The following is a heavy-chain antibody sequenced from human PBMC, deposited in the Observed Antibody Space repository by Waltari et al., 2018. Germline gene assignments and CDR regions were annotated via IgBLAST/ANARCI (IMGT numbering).Heavy chain of an antibody. V-gene: IGHV7-4-1*02. CDR3: ERAKEDDIVIVPPGLDS. J-gene: IGHJ4*02. Sequence: QVQLVQSESELKKPGAAVHVSCKASGYTFRNYAINWVCQAPGQGLEWMGWININTGNPTYAQDFSGRCVFSLATSVNTAYLQISRLTTEDTAIYYCERAKEDDIVIVPPGLDSWGQGTLVTVSS. CDR2: ININTGNP. CDR1: GYTFRNYA. D-gene: IGHD2-2*01.